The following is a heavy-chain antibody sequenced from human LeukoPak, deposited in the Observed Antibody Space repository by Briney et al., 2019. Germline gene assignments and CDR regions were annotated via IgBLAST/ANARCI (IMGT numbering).Heavy chain of an antibody. Sequence: PGGSLRHTFAASGFTFSSHEINWVRQAPGKGLEWVSYISDSGSPIYYADSVKGRFTVSRDNAKNSLYLQMNSLRAEDTALYYCARQTLGATGYSAFDFWGQGKSGTVSS. D-gene: IGHD3-9*01. J-gene: IGHJ3*01. CDR2: ISDSGSPI. CDR1: GFTFSSHE. V-gene: IGHV3-48*03. CDR3: ARQTLGATGYSAFDF.